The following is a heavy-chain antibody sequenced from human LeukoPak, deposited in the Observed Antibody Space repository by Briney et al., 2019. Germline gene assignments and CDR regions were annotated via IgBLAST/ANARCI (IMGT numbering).Heavy chain of an antibody. V-gene: IGHV4-59*01. CDR1: GGSISTYY. J-gene: IGHJ5*02. Sequence: SETLSLTCTVSGGSISTYYWSWIRQPPGKGLEWIGYIYSSGTTNYNPSLKSRVTISVDTSKNQFSLKLSSVTAADTAVYYCAKQYSSASPFGPWGQGTLVTVSS. CDR3: AKQYSSASPFGP. D-gene: IGHD6-19*01. CDR2: IYSSGTT.